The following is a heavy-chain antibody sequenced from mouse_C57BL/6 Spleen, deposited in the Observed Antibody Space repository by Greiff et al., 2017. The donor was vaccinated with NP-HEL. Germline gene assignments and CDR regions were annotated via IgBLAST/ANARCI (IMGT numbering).Heavy chain of an antibody. D-gene: IGHD4-1*01. CDR1: GFTFSDYG. CDR2: ISSGSSTI. V-gene: IGHV5-17*01. CDR3: ARAGTSYYCAMDY. J-gene: IGHJ4*01. Sequence: EVKLVESGGGLVKPGGSLKLSCAASGFTFSDYGMHWVRQAPEKGLEWVAYISSGSSTIDSADTVKGRWTISRENAKNTLVLQMTSLRSEDTAMYYCARAGTSYYCAMDYWGQGTSVTVSS.